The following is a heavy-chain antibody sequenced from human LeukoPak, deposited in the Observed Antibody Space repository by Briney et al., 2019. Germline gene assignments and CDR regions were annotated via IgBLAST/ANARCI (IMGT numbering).Heavy chain of an antibody. Sequence: SETLSLTCTVSGGSISSYYWSWIRRPAGKGLEWIGRIYTSGSTNYNPSLKSRVTMSVDTSKNQFSLKLSSVTAADTAVYYCARDSLRRNWFDPWGQGTLVTVSS. J-gene: IGHJ5*02. CDR2: IYTSGST. CDR3: ARDSLRRNWFDP. CDR1: GGSISSYY. D-gene: IGHD3-3*01. V-gene: IGHV4-4*07.